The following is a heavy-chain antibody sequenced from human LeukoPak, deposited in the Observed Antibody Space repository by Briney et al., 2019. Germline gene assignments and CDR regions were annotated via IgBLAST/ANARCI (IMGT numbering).Heavy chain of an antibody. CDR3: AKDLYSRAPPRFDP. Sequence: SVKVSCKASGGTFSSYAISWVRQAPGQGLEWMGRIIPILGIASYAQKFQGRVTITADKSTSTAYMELSSLRAEDTAVYYCAKDLYSRAPPRFDPWGQGTLVTVSS. CDR2: IIPILGIA. D-gene: IGHD6-13*01. J-gene: IGHJ5*02. CDR1: GGTFSSYA. V-gene: IGHV1-69*04.